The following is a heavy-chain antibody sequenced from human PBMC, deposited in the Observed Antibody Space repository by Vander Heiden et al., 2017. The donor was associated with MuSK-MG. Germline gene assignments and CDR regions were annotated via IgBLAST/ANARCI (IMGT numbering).Heavy chain of an antibody. CDR3: ARIVSGGSDCSSTSCLVYNWFDP. J-gene: IGHJ5*02. CDR1: GFSLSTSGMC. CDR2: IDWDDDK. Sequence: QVTLRESGPALVKPTQTLTLTCTFSGFSLSTSGMCVSWIRQPPGKALEWLALIDWDDDKYYSTSLKTRLTISKDTSKNQVVLTMTNMDPVDTATYYCARIVSGGSDCSSTSCLVYNWFDPWGQGTLVTVSS. D-gene: IGHD2-2*01. V-gene: IGHV2-70*01.